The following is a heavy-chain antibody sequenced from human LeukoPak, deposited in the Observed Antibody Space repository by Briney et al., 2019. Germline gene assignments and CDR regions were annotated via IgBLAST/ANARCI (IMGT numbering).Heavy chain of an antibody. D-gene: IGHD6-6*01. CDR3: TTDRRIAARPSAFDI. V-gene: IGHV3-48*01. Sequence: PGGSLRLSCAASGFTFSSYSMNGVREAPGKGLEWVSYISSSSSTIYYADPVKGRFTISRDNAKNALYVQMNSLRGEDTAVHYCTTDRRIAARPSAFDIWGQETMVTVSS. CDR1: GFTFSSYS. CDR2: ISSSSSTI. J-gene: IGHJ3*02.